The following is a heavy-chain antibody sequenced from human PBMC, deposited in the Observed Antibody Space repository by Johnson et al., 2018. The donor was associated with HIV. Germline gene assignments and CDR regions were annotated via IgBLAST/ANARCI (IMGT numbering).Heavy chain of an antibody. CDR1: GFTVSSNY. J-gene: IGHJ3*02. CDR3: ARGRYAFDI. Sequence: VQLVESGGGAVQPGGSLRLSCAASGFTVSSNYMSWVRQAPGKGLEWVSVIYSGGSTYYADSVKGRFTISRDNAKKSLYLQMNSLRAEDTAVYYCARGRYAFDIWGQGTMVTVSS. CDR2: IYSGGST. V-gene: IGHV3-66*01.